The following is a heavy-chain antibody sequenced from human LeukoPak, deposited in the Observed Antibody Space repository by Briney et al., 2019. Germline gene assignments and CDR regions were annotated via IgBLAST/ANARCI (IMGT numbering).Heavy chain of an antibody. V-gene: IGHV1-24*01. CDR2: FDPEDGET. Sequence: ASVKVSCKVSGYTLTELSMHWVRQAPGKGVEWRGGFDPEDGETIYAQKFQGRVTMTEDTSTDTAYMELSSLRSEDTAVYYCATALYDSSGYYFLDYWGQGPLVTVSS. CDR3: ATALYDSSGYYFLDY. CDR1: GYTLTELS. J-gene: IGHJ4*02. D-gene: IGHD3-22*01.